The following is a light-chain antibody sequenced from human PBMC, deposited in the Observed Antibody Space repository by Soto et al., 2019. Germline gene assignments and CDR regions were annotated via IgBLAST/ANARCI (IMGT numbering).Light chain of an antibody. Sequence: DIQMTQSPSSLSAFVGERVTITCRASQDIGNFLAWYQQKPGKVPKLLIYAASTLQSGVPSRFSGSGSGTDFTLTISSLQPEDVATYYCQKCKVAPFTFGGGTKVEIK. CDR2: AAS. CDR3: QKCKVAPFT. V-gene: IGKV1-27*01. J-gene: IGKJ4*01. CDR1: QDIGNF.